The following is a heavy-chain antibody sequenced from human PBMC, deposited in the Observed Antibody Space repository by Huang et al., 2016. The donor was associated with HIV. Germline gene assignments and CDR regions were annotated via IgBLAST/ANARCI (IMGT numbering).Heavy chain of an antibody. D-gene: IGHD3-22*01. CDR1: GGTFSSYA. Sequence: QVQLVQSGAEVKKPGSSVKVSCKASGGTFSSYAISWVRQAPGQGLEWMVGIIPIFGTANYAQKFQGRVTITADESTSTAYMELSSLRSEDTAVYYCARARGYYDSSVSYYFDYWGQGTLVTVSS. J-gene: IGHJ4*02. CDR3: ARARGYYDSSVSYYFDY. CDR2: IIPIFGTA. V-gene: IGHV1-69*13.